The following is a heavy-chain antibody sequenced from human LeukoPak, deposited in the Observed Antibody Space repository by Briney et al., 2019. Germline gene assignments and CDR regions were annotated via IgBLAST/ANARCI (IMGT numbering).Heavy chain of an antibody. J-gene: IGHJ3*02. V-gene: IGHV4-39*02. CDR2: IYFGGST. CDR3: TGGSGYYDAFDI. CDR1: AGSISSSSYY. Sequence: PSETLSLTCTVSAGSISSSSYYWGWIRQPPGKGLEWIGSIYFGGSTYYDPSLKSRLTISVDTSKNHFSLRLSSVTAADTAVYYCTGGSGYYDAFDIWGQGTMVTVSS. D-gene: IGHD3-22*01.